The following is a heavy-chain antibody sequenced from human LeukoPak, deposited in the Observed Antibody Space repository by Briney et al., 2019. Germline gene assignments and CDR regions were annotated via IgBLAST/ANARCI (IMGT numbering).Heavy chain of an antibody. Sequence: SETLSLTCTVSGGSISSYYWSWIRQPPGKGLEWIGYIYYSGSTNYNPSLMSRVTISVDTSKNQFSLKLSSVTAADTAVYYCARASYALWFGELSAGTFDPWGQGTLVTVSS. D-gene: IGHD3-10*01. CDR3: ARASYALWFGELSAGTFDP. CDR1: GGSISSYY. CDR2: IYYSGST. V-gene: IGHV4-59*01. J-gene: IGHJ5*02.